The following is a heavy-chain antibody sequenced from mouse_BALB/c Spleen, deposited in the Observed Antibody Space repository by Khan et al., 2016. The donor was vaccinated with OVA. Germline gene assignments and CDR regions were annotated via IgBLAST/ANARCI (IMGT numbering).Heavy chain of an antibody. CDR3: ARVYGGDFDY. J-gene: IGHJ2*02. D-gene: IGHD1-1*01. CDR2: ISYSGNT. V-gene: IGHV3-2*02. Sequence: EVQLQESGPGLVKPSQSLSLTCTVTGYSITSDYAWNWIRQFPGNKLEWRGFISYSGNTKYNPSLKSRFSITRDTSKNQFFLQLNSVTTEDTATYYCARVYGGDFDYWGQGTSLTVSS. CDR1: GYSITSDYA.